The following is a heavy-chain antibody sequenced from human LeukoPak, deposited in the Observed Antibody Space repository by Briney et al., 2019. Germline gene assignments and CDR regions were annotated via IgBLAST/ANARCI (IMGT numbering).Heavy chain of an antibody. CDR2: ISGSGGST. D-gene: IGHD6-19*01. CDR1: GFTFGNYA. J-gene: IGHJ4*02. CDR3: AKDSYSSGWSIDY. Sequence: GGSLRLSCAASGFTFGNYAMSWVRQGPGKGLEWVSTISGSGGSTYYADSVKGRFTISRDNSKNTLYLQMNSLRAEDTAVYYCAKDSYSSGWSIDYWGQGILVTVSS. V-gene: IGHV3-23*01.